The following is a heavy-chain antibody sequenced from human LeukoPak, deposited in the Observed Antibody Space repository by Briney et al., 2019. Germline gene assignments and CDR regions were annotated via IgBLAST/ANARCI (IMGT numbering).Heavy chain of an antibody. CDR2: INPNSGGT. J-gene: IGHJ4*02. CDR1: GYTFTGYY. V-gene: IGHV1-2*02. D-gene: IGHD3-22*01. Sequence: GASVKVSCKASGYTFTGYYMHWVRQAPGQGLEWMGWINPNSGGTNYAQKFQGRVTMTRDTSTSTVYMELSSLRSEDTAVYYCARDGTGYYYDSSGYYYAYWGQGTLVTVSS. CDR3: ARDGTGYYYDSSGYYYAY.